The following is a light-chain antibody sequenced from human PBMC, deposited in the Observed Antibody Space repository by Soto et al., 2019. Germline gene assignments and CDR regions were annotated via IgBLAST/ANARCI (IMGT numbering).Light chain of an antibody. CDR2: GAS. CDR1: QSVSSGY. Sequence: EIDLTQSPGTLSLSPGERATLSCRASQSVSSGYLAWYQQKPGQAPRLLIYGASSRAAGVPDRFSGSESGTDFTLTISRLEPEDFAVYYCQQYAGSPGTFGQGTKLEIK. V-gene: IGKV3-20*01. CDR3: QQYAGSPGT. J-gene: IGKJ1*01.